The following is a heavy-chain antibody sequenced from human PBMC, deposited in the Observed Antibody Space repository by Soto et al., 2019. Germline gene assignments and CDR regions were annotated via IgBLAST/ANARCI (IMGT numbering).Heavy chain of an antibody. Sequence: QITLKESGPTLVKPTQTLTLTCTFSGFSLSTSGVGVGWIRQPPGKALEWLALIYWDDDKRYSPSLKSRLTITQDTPNRQGGLALTNMDPVDTAAYYCTQRDGMGGNSGLPGYWGQGTLVTVSS. D-gene: IGHD3-16*01. J-gene: IGHJ4*02. CDR3: TQRDGMGGNSGLPGY. CDR2: IYWDDDK. V-gene: IGHV2-5*02. CDR1: GFSLSTSGVG.